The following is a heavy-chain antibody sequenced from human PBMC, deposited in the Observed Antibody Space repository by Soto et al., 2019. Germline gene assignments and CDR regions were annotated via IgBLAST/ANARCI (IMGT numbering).Heavy chain of an antibody. J-gene: IGHJ5*02. D-gene: IGHD3-3*02. Sequence: QLQLQESGPGLVKPSETLSLTCTVSGDSIISSDFYWGWVRQPPGKGLEWIGSIFYLGSSYYNPSLKSRVTMSVDTSKTQFSLRLRSVTAADTALYFCARHSLALRKNNWFDPCGQGIMVTVSS. CDR3: ARHSLALRKNNWFDP. CDR2: IFYLGSS. CDR1: GDSIISSDFY. V-gene: IGHV4-39*01.